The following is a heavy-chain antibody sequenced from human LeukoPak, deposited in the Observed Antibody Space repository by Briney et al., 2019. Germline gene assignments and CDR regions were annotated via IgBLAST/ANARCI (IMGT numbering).Heavy chain of an antibody. CDR2: ISSSSSYI. CDR1: GFTFSSYS. J-gene: IGHJ4*02. V-gene: IGHV3-21*04. D-gene: IGHD3-3*01. Sequence: GGSLRLSCAASGFTFSSYSMNWVRQAPGKGLEWVSSISSSSSYIYYADSVKGRFTISRDNSKNTLYLQMNSLRAEDTAVYYCAKFTKQLYYFDYWGQGTLVTVSS. CDR3: AKFTKQLYYFDY.